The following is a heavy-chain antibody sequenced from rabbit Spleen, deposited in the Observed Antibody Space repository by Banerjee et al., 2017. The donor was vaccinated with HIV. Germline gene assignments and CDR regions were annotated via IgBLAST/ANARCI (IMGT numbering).Heavy chain of an antibody. CDR1: GFSFSPVNW. Sequence: QSLEESGGDLVKPGASLTLTCTASGFSFSPVNWIYWVRQAPGKGLEWIGTIYAGSTGTTDYARWAKGRFTISKTSSTTVTLQMTSLTAADTATYFCARNFDLWGQGTLVTV. CDR3: ARNFDL. J-gene: IGHJ4*01. CDR2: IYAGSTGTT. V-gene: IGHV1S40*01.